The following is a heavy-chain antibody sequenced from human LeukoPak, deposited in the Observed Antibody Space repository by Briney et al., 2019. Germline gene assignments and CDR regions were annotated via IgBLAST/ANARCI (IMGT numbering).Heavy chain of an antibody. V-gene: IGHV1-69*13. J-gene: IGHJ4*02. CDR1: GGTFSSYA. CDR3: GRQFDY. Sequence: GASVKVSCKASGGTFSSYAICWVRQAPGQGLGWMGGIIPIFGTANYAQKFQGRVTITADESTSTAYMELSSLRSEDTAVYYCGRQFDYWGQGTLVTVSS. CDR2: IIPIFGTA.